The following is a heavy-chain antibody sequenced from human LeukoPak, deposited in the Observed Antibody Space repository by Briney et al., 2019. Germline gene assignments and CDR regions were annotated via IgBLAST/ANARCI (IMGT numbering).Heavy chain of an antibody. Sequence: PLQTLCLTRTVSGGSISSSSNYGGWVRHPPGRGLEWVGSIYYSGRTSYNPSLEGRVSQSLGPCKYSFSLNLSSVTAADPAVYFCARLDWSNRCFDRCGRGTLVIV. CDR2: IYYSGRT. J-gene: IGHJ2*01. V-gene: IGHV4-39*01. D-gene: IGHD3-9*01. CDR1: GGSISSSSNY. CDR3: ARLDWSNRCFDR.